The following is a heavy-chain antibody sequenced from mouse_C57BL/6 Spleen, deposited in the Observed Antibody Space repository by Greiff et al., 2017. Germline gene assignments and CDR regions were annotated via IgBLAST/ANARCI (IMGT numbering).Heavy chain of an antibody. CDR2: IHPNSGST. D-gene: IGHD1-1*01. Sequence: VQLQQPGAELVKPGASVKLSCKASGYTFTSYWMHWVKQRPGQGLEWLGMIHPNSGSTNYNEKFKSKATLTVDKSSSTAYMQLSSLTSEDSAVYYCARTPLYYGSSHFDYWGQGTTLTVSS. CDR3: ARTPLYYGSSHFDY. CDR1: GYTFTSYW. J-gene: IGHJ2*01. V-gene: IGHV1-64*01.